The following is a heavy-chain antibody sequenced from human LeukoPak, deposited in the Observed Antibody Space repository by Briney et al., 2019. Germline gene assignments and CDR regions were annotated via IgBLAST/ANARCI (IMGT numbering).Heavy chain of an antibody. CDR3: ASLLTPYHGSGGGGMDV. J-gene: IGHJ6*02. V-gene: IGHV3-74*01. Sequence: RSLRLSCAASGFTFSTHWMYWVRQAPGKEFVWVSRISGDGSLTSYADSVRGRFTISRDNAKETLYLQMTSLRVEDTAVYSCASLLTPYHGSGGGGMDVWGQGTTVTVSS. CDR1: GFTFSTHW. D-gene: IGHD3-10*01. CDR2: ISGDGSLT.